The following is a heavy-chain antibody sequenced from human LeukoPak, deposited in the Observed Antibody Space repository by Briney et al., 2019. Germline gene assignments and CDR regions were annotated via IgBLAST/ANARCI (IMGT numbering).Heavy chain of an antibody. V-gene: IGHV1-69*04. J-gene: IGHJ4*02. CDR1: GYTFTSYY. CDR2: IIPILGIA. CDR3: ARAEQPYYYDSSGQRLYFDY. Sequence: SVKVSCKASGYTFTSYYMHWVRQAPGQGLEWMGRIIPILGIANYAQKFQGRVTITADKSTSTAYMELSSLRSEDTAVYYCARAEQPYYYDSSGQRLYFDYWGQGTLVTVSS. D-gene: IGHD3-22*01.